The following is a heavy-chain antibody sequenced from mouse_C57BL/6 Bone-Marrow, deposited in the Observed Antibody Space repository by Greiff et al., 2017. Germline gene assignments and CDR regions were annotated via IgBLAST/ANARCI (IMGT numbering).Heavy chain of an antibody. Sequence: QVQLQQSGAELVKPGASVKMSCKASGYTFTSYWITWVKQRPGPGLEWIGDIYPTSGRTNYNEKLQSKAILTVDTSSNPAYMQLSSLTSEDSAVFYCARSGPLGRSFDYWGQGTTLTVSS. CDR1: GYTFTSYW. CDR2: IYPTSGRT. CDR3: ARSGPLGRSFDY. D-gene: IGHD4-1*01. J-gene: IGHJ2*01. V-gene: IGHV1-55*01.